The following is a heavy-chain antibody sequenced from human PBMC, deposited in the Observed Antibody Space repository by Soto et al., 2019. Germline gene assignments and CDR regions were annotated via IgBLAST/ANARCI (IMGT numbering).Heavy chain of an antibody. J-gene: IGHJ3*02. CDR2: IYYSGST. CDR3: ARALILTGYYIHDAFDI. D-gene: IGHD3-9*01. V-gene: IGHV4-59*01. Sequence: PSETLSLTCRVSGGSISSYYWSWIRQPPGKGLEWIGYIYYSGSTNYNPSLKSRVTISVDTSKNQFSLKLSSVTAADTAVYYCARALILTGYYIHDAFDIWGQGTMVTVSS. CDR1: GGSISSYY.